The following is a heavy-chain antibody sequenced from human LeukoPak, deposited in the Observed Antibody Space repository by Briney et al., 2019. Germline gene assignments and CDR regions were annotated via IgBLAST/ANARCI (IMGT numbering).Heavy chain of an antibody. CDR2: ISRNGGST. D-gene: IGHD2/OR15-2a*01. J-gene: IGHJ4*02. Sequence: GGSLRLSCSASGFTFSSFAMHWVRQAPGTGLEYFAAISRNGGSTYYADSVKGRFTISRDNSKSTLYLQMSSLRAEDTAVYLCVKDLRSDFMGVLSRYLSYWGQGTLVTVSS. CDR1: GFTFSSFA. CDR3: VKDLRSDFMGVLSRYLSY. V-gene: IGHV3-64D*09.